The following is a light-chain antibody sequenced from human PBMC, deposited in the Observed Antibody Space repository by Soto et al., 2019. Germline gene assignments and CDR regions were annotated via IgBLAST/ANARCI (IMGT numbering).Light chain of an antibody. CDR1: QDIRKY. J-gene: IGKJ3*01. CDR2: GAS. Sequence: DIQMTQSPSSLSASVGDRVTITCQASQDIRKYLSWYQQKPGRAPKLLIYGASYLETGVPSRFSGSGYGTDFTFTISSLQAEDSATYYCQHDDHLPPFTFGPGTKVTIK. V-gene: IGKV1-33*01. CDR3: QHDDHLPPFT.